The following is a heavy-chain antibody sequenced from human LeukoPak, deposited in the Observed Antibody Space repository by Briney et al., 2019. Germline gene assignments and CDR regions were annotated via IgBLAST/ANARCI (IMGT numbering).Heavy chain of an antibody. J-gene: IGHJ3*02. CDR1: GYGFTSYW. CDR3: ARQRSPSYCGGDCSAWDAFDI. CDR2: IYPGDSDT. Sequence: GESLKISCQGSGYGFTSYWIGWVRQMPGKGLEWMGIIYPGDSDTRYSPSFQGQVTISADKSISTAYLQWSSLKASDTAMYYCARQRSPSYCGGDCSAWDAFDIWGQGTMVTVSS. D-gene: IGHD2-21*02. V-gene: IGHV5-51*01.